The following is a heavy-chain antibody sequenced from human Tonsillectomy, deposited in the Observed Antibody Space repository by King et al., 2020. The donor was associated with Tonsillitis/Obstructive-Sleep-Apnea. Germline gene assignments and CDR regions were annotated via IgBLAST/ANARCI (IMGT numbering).Heavy chain of an antibody. CDR3: AKGGLRFLEWSQW. D-gene: IGHD3-3*01. Sequence: VQLVESGGGLVQPGGSLRLSGAASGFTFSSYAMSWVRQAPGKGLEWVSAIRGSGGSTYYADSVKGRFTISRDNSKNTLYLQMNSLRAEDTAVYYCAKGGLRFLEWSQWGGQGTLVTVSS. CDR2: IRGSGGST. J-gene: IGHJ4*02. V-gene: IGHV3-23*04. CDR1: GFTFSSYA.